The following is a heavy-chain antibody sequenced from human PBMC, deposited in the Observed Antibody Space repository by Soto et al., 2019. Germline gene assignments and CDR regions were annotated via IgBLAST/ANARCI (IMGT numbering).Heavy chain of an antibody. D-gene: IGHD6-13*01. J-gene: IGHJ4*02. CDR3: SRPEPFTAAGPY. V-gene: IGHV4-4*02. CDR2: IHHSGVT. CDR1: GDSITSSYW. Sequence: PSETLSLTCAVSGDSITSSYWSWLRQPPGKGLEWIADIHHSGVTNYNPSLKSRVTISLDRSKNQFSLQLNSMTAADTAVYYCSRPEPFTAAGPYRGQGTLVTVSS.